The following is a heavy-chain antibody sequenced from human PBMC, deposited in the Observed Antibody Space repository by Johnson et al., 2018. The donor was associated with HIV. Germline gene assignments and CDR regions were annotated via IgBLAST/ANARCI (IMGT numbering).Heavy chain of an antibody. V-gene: IGHV3-15*01. J-gene: IGHJ3*02. D-gene: IGHD1-26*01. CDR1: GFTFSNAW. CDR2: IKSKTDGGTT. CDR3: ATDVPSAPYYNAFDI. Sequence: VQLVESGGGLVKPGGSLRLSCAASGFTFSNAWMSWVRQAPGKGLEWVGRIKSKTDGGTTDYAAPVKGRFTISRDDSKNTLYVQMNSLKTEDTAVYYCATDVPSAPYYNAFDIWGQGTMVTVSS.